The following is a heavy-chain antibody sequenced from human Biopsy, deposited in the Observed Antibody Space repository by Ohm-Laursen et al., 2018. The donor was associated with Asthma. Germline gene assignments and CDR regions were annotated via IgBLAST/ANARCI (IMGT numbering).Heavy chain of an antibody. V-gene: IGHV3-30-3*01. CDR2: GGSYYDGDLK. J-gene: IGHJ4*02. CDR3: ARDVMECYLPAFDF. Sequence: LSLTCAASGFTFRSYAMHWVRQAPGKGLEWVAVGGSYYDGDLKYYADSVNGRFTVSRDDSKNTLYLQMNSLRPDDTAVYYCARDVMECYLPAFDFWGQGTLVTVSS. D-gene: IGHD3-3*01. CDR1: GFTFRSYA.